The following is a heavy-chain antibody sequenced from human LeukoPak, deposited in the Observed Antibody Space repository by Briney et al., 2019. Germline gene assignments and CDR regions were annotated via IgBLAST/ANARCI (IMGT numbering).Heavy chain of an antibody. Sequence: GGSLRLSCAASGFTFSDYYMSWIRQAPGKGLEWVSYISSSGSTIYYADSVKGRFTISRDNAKNSLYLQMNSLRAEDTAVYYCARRSNYYPYYYGMDVWGQGTTVTVSS. V-gene: IGHV3-11*01. J-gene: IGHJ6*02. CDR1: GFTFSDYY. CDR3: ARRSNYYPYYYGMDV. CDR2: ISSSGSTI. D-gene: IGHD4-11*01.